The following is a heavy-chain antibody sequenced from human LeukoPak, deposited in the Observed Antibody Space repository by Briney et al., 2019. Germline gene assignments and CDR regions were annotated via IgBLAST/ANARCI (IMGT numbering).Heavy chain of an antibody. CDR1: GYTFTSYA. CDR3: ARDRPRSPPGGWFDP. J-gene: IGHJ5*02. Sequence: ASVKVSCKASGYTFTSYAMHWVRQAPGQRLEWMGWINAGNGNTKYSQKFQGRVTITRDTSASTAYMELSSLRSEDTAVYYCARDRPRSPPGGWFDPWGQGTLVTVSS. V-gene: IGHV1-3*01. CDR2: INAGNGNT. D-gene: IGHD4-23*01.